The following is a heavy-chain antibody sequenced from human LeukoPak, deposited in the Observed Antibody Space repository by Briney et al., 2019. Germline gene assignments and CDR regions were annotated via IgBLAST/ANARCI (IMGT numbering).Heavy chain of an antibody. CDR1: GFTFSDYY. J-gene: IGHJ6*03. CDR3: VRGMDV. V-gene: IGHV3-7*01. CDR2: IKQDGSAK. Sequence: GGSLRLSCAASGFTFSDYYMSWIRQAPGKGLEWVANIKQDGSAKYYVDSVKGRFTISRDNAKNSVYLQMNSLRAEDTAVYYCVRGMDVWGKGTTVTVSS.